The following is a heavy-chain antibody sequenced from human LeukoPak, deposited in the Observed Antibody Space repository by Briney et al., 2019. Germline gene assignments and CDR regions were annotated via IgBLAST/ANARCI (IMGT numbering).Heavy chain of an antibody. CDR3: ARAGDYGYDSSGYYYNWFDP. CDR2: INTNTGNP. Sequence: ASVKVSCTASGYTFTSYAMNWVRQAPGQGLEWMGWINTNTGNPTYAQGFTGRFVFSLDTSVSTAYLQISSLKAEDTAVYYCARAGDYGYDSSGYYYNWFDPWGQGTLVTVSS. CDR1: GYTFTSYA. V-gene: IGHV7-4-1*02. J-gene: IGHJ5*02. D-gene: IGHD3-22*01.